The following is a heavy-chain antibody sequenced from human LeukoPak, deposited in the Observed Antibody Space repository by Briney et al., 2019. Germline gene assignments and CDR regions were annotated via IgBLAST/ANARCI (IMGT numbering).Heavy chain of an antibody. Sequence: GRSLRLSCAASGFNFINYAMHWVRQAPGKGLEWVAVIWYDGGNRYYADSVKGRLTISRDTSEDTLFLQMNSLRAEDTAVYYCAREADCTDGSCYRGAFDIWGQGTMITVSS. CDR3: AREADCTDGSCYRGAFDI. CDR1: GFNFINYA. J-gene: IGHJ3*02. V-gene: IGHV3-33*01. D-gene: IGHD2-15*01. CDR2: IWYDGGNR.